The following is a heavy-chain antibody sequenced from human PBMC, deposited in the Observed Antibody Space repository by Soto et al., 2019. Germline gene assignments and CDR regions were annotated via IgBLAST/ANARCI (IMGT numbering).Heavy chain of an antibody. CDR1: GFSLSSYA. CDR3: ARIRSGYYSQDAFDI. V-gene: IGHV3-30-3*01. CDR2: ISYDGSNK. D-gene: IGHD3-22*01. J-gene: IGHJ3*02. Sequence: PAGSLRLSCAASGFSLSSYAMHWVRKAPGKGLEWVAVISYDGSNKYYADFVKGRFTISRDNSKNRLYLQMKSLRAEDKAVYYCARIRSGYYSQDAFDIWGQGTMVTVSS.